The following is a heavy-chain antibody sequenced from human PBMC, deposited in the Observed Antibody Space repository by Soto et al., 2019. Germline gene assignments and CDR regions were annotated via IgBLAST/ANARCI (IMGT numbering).Heavy chain of an antibody. CDR1: GFSLTTSGVG. J-gene: IGHJ4*02. Sequence: QITLNESGPTVVRPTEPLTLTCRFSGFSLTTSGVGVGWVRQSPGKAPEWLALTYWDDDKRYSESLKSRLTITKDTSKNQVVLAVANLDPTDTATYYCAHRVLRTVFGLVTTTAIYFDFWGQGTPVAVSS. V-gene: IGHV2-5*02. CDR3: AHRVLRTVFGLVTTTAIYFDF. CDR2: TYWDDDK. D-gene: IGHD3-3*01.